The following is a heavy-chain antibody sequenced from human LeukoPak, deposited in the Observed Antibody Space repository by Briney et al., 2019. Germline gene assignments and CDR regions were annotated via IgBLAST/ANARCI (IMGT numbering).Heavy chain of an antibody. CDR1: GGSISSYY. CDR3: ARAHTHYYDIPGMDV. V-gene: IGHV4-59*01. D-gene: IGHD3-22*01. CDR2: IYYSGST. J-gene: IGHJ6*03. Sequence: SETLSLTCTVPGGSISSYYWSWIRQPPGKGLEWIGYIYYSGSTNYNPSLKSRVTISVDTSKNQFSLKLSSVTAADTAVYYCARAHTHYYDIPGMDVWGKGTTVTVSS.